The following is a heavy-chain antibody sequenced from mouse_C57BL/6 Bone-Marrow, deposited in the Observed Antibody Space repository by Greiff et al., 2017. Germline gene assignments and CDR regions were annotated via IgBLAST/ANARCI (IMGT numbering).Heavy chain of an antibody. CDR1: GFSLTSYG. CDR3: SRMNLHYAMYY. J-gene: IGHJ4*01. Sequence: VQRVESGPGLVQPSQSLSITCKVSGFSLTSYGVHWVRQSTGKGLEWLGVIWSGGRTDYNADFISRLSISTDNSKSKVFFKMNSQQAVDTAIYYCSRMNLHYAMYYCGQGTSVTVSS. CDR2: IWSGGRT. V-gene: IGHV2-2*01.